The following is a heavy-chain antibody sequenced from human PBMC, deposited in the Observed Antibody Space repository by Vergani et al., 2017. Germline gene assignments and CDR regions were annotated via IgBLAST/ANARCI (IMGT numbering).Heavy chain of an antibody. D-gene: IGHD2-21*01. J-gene: IGHJ5*02. Sequence: QVQLVQSGAEVKKPGSSVKVSCKASGGTFSSYAISWVRQAPGEGLEWMGGIIPIFGTANYAQKFQGRVTITEDKSTSTAYMEMSSLRAEDTAVYYCASDYSTKAFHXFDPWGQGTLVTVSS. CDR3: ASDYSTKAFHXFDP. CDR2: IIPIFGTA. CDR1: GGTFSSYA. V-gene: IGHV1-69*06.